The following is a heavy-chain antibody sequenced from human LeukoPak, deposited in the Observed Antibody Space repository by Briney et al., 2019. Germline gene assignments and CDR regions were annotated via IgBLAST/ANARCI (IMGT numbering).Heavy chain of an antibody. V-gene: IGHV4-39*07. CDR3: ARDQLRYFDWLPRYYFDY. D-gene: IGHD3-9*01. CDR2: IYCSGST. J-gene: IGHJ4*02. Sequence: KPSETLSLTCTVSGGSISSSSYYWGWIRQPPGKGLEWIGSIYCSGSTYYNPSLKSRVTISVDTSKNQFSLKLSSVTAADTAVYYCARDQLRYFDWLPRYYFDYWGQGTLVTVSS. CDR1: GGSISSSSYY.